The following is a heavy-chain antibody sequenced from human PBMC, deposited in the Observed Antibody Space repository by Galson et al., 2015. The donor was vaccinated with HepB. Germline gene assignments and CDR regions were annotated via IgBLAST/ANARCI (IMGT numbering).Heavy chain of an antibody. CDR2: ISAYNGNT. CDR3: AMMLEYYYGSGSGARANYFDY. J-gene: IGHJ4*02. Sequence: SVKVSCKASGYTFTSYGISWVRQAPGQGLEWMGWISAYNGNTNYAQKLQGRVTMTTDTSTSTAYMELRSLRSDDTAVYYCAMMLEYYYGSGSGARANYFDYWGQGTLVTVSS. CDR1: GYTFTSYG. V-gene: IGHV1-18*04. D-gene: IGHD3-10*01.